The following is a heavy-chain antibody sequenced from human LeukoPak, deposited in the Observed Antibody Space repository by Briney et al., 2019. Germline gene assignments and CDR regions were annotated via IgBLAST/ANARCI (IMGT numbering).Heavy chain of an antibody. V-gene: IGHV3-33*01. CDR2: IWYDGSNK. J-gene: IGHJ4*02. D-gene: IGHD3-9*01. Sequence: GRSLSLSWAGSGFTFSSYGMTGAGQVQGRGLEWVQVIWYDGSNKYYADSVKGRFTISRDNSKNTLYLQMNSLRAEDTAVYYCARSSYDILTGYYEYYFDYWGQGTLVTVSS. CDR3: ARSSYDILTGYYEYYFDY. CDR1: GFTFSSYG.